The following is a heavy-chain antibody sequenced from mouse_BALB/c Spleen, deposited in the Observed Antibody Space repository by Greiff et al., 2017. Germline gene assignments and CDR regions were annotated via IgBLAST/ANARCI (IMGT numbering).Heavy chain of an antibody. J-gene: IGHJ3*01. CDR2: IDPSNSET. Sequence: QVQLQQSGPELVRPGASVKMSCKASGYTFTSYWMHWVKQRPGQGLEWIGMIDPSNSETRLNQKFKDKATLTVDKSSSTAYMELRSLTSEDTAVYYCANYRYDAGWFAYWGQGTLVTVSA. D-gene: IGHD2-14*01. V-gene: IGHV1-74*01. CDR3: ANYRYDAGWFAY. CDR1: GYTFTSYW.